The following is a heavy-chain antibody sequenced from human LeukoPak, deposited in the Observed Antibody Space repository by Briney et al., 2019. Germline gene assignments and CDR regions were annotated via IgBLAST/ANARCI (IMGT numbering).Heavy chain of an antibody. Sequence: GGSLRLSCAASGFTFSSYAMSWVRQAPGKGLEWVSAISGSGGSTYYADSVKGRFTISRDNSKNTLFLQMNSLRAEDTAVYYCAKVKGQWLTGYFDYWGQGTLVTVSS. CDR3: AKVKGQWLTGYFDY. J-gene: IGHJ4*02. V-gene: IGHV3-23*01. D-gene: IGHD6-19*01. CDR2: ISGSGGST. CDR1: GFTFSSYA.